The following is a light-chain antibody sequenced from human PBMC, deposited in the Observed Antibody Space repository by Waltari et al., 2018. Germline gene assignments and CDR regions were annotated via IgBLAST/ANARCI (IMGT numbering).Light chain of an antibody. CDR3: QQVYNAPPWT. J-gene: IGKJ1*01. Sequence: IQMTQSPSSLSASVGDRVTIASRASQNIGVNLNWYQQKPGKAPQLLIYAASALQSGVPSRFSGSGSGTDFTLTISGLQSEDFATYYCQQVYNAPPWTFGQGTKVEIK. V-gene: IGKV1-39*01. CDR1: QNIGVN. CDR2: AAS.